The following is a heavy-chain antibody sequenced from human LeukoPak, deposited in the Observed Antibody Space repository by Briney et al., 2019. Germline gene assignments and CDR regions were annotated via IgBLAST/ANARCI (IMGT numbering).Heavy chain of an antibody. D-gene: IGHD4-17*01. CDR1: GFTFSNYG. Sequence: GRSLRLSCAASGFTFSNYGMHWVRQAPGKGLEWVALIWYDGSNKYYADSVRGRFTISRDNSKNTLYLQMKSLRVEDTAVYYCAWTGGLRKLDYWGQGTLVTVSS. CDR2: IWYDGSNK. CDR3: AWTGGLRKLDY. J-gene: IGHJ4*02. V-gene: IGHV3-33*01.